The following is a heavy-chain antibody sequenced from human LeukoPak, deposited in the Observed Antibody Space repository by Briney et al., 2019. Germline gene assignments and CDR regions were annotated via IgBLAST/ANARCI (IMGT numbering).Heavy chain of an antibody. CDR1: GFTFSDYY. Sequence: PGGSLRLSCAASGFTFSDYYMSWVRQAPGKGLEWVSSISGSSSFIYYIDSVKGRFTISRDNAKSSLYLQMNSLRAEDTAVYYCAREAYNWNIDVFDIWGQGTMVTVSS. CDR3: AREAYNWNIDVFDI. CDR2: ISGSSSFI. V-gene: IGHV3-21*01. D-gene: IGHD1/OR15-1a*01. J-gene: IGHJ3*02.